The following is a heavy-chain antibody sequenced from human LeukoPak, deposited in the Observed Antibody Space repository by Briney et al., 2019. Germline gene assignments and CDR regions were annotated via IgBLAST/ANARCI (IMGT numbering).Heavy chain of an antibody. CDR3: ARVEDSSSSELFDY. V-gene: IGHV3-11*04. D-gene: IGHD6-6*01. Sequence: GGSLRLSCAASGFTFSDYYMSWIRQAPGKGLEWVSYISSSGSTIYYADSVKGRFTISRDNAKNSLYLQMNSLRAEDTAVYYCARVEDSSSSELFDYWGQGTLVTVSS. CDR2: ISSSGSTI. CDR1: GFTFSDYY. J-gene: IGHJ4*02.